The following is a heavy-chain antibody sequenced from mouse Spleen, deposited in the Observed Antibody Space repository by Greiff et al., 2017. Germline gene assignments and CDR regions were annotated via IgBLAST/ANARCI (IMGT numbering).Heavy chain of an antibody. CDR1: GYTFTSYW. Sequence: QVQLQQPGAELVMPGASVKLSCKASGYTFTSYWMHWVKQRPGQGLEWIGEIDPSDSYTNYNQKFKGKATLTVDKSSSTAYMQLSSLTSEDSAVYYCARSKYGNPFAYWGQGTLVTVSA. CDR2: IDPSDSYT. CDR3: ARSKYGNPFAY. V-gene: IGHV1-69*01. D-gene: IGHD2-1*01. J-gene: IGHJ3*01.